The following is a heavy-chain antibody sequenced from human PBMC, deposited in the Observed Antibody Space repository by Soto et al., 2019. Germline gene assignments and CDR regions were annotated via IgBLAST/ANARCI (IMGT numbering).Heavy chain of an antibody. CDR2: ISAYNGNT. CDR1: GYTFTSYG. CDR3: ARGRSYRTYYYYYGMDV. D-gene: IGHD3-16*02. V-gene: IGHV1-18*01. Sequence: AAVKVSCKASGYTFTSYGISWVRQARGQVLEWMGWISAYNGNTNYAQKLQGRVTMTTDTSTSTAYMELRSLRSDDTAVYYCARGRSYRTYYYYYGMDVWGQGTTVTVSS. J-gene: IGHJ6*02.